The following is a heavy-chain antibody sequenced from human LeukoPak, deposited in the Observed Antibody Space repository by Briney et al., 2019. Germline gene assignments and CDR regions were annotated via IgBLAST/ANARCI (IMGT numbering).Heavy chain of an antibody. V-gene: IGHV1-24*01. D-gene: IGHD3-22*01. Sequence: SVKVSCTVSGYTLTELSMHWVRQAPGKGLEWMGGFDPEDGETIYAQKFQGRVTMTEDTSTDTAYMELSSLRSEDTAVYYCVARGIVVVITPDYWGQGTLVTVSS. CDR2: FDPEDGET. J-gene: IGHJ4*02. CDR3: VARGIVVVITPDY. CDR1: GYTLTELS.